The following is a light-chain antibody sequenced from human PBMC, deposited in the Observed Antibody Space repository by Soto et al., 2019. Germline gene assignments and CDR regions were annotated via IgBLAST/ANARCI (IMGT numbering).Light chain of an antibody. Sequence: QSALTQPASVSGSPGQSITISCTGTSSDVGGYNYVSWYQQHPGKAPKLMIYDVSTRPSGVSNRFSGSKSGNTASLTISGLQAEDEADYYCSSYTSSRTRVFGTGTKLTVL. CDR3: SSYTSSRTRV. V-gene: IGLV2-14*01. CDR1: SSDVGGYNY. J-gene: IGLJ1*01. CDR2: DVS.